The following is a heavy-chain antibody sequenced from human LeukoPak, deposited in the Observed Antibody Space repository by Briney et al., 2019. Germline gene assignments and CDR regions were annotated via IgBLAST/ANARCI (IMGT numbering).Heavy chain of an antibody. Sequence: PGGSLRLSCAASGFTFSSYAMSWVRQAPGKGLEWVSAISGSGGSTYYADSVKGRFTISRDNSKNTLYLQMNSLRAEDTAVYYCAKNPYYDFWSGPGYYYMDVWGKGTTVTVSS. CDR3: AKNPYYDFWSGPGYYYMDV. CDR2: ISGSGGST. J-gene: IGHJ6*03. D-gene: IGHD3-3*01. V-gene: IGHV3-23*01. CDR1: GFTFSSYA.